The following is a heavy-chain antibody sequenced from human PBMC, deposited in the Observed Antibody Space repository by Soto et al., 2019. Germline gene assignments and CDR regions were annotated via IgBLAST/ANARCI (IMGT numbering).Heavy chain of an antibody. D-gene: IGHD2-2*01. J-gene: IGHJ4*02. CDR3: ARQAFGWGSTSSPGFDY. CDR1: GGSISSYY. CDR2: IYYSGST. V-gene: IGHV4-59*08. Sequence: QVQLQESGPGLVKPSETLSLTCTVSGGSISSYYWSWIRQPPGKGLEWIGYIYYSGSTNYNPSLKSRVTISVDTSKNQFSLKLSSVTAADTAVYYCARQAFGWGSTSSPGFDYWGQGTLVTVSS.